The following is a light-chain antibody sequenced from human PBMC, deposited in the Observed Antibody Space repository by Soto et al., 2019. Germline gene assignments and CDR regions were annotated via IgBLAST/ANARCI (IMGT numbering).Light chain of an antibody. CDR2: EVS. CDR3: SSYTSGSTYV. Sequence: QSALTQPPSLSGSPGQSVTISCTGPSSDVGSYNRVSWYQQPPGTAPKLMIYEVSNRPSGVPDRFSGSKSGNTASLTISGLQAEDEADYYCSSYTSGSTYVFGTGTKLTVL. J-gene: IGLJ1*01. V-gene: IGLV2-18*02. CDR1: SSDVGSYNR.